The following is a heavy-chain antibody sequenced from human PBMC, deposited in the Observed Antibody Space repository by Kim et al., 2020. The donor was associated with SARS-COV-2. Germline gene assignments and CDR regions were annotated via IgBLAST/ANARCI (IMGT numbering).Heavy chain of an antibody. J-gene: IGHJ4*02. CDR3: AREPFNVYSSSWFPSSRYFDY. Sequence: GGSLRLSCAASGFTFSDYYMSWIRQAPGKGLEWVSYISSSGSTIYYADSVKGRFTISRDNAKNSLYLQMNSLRAEDTAVYYCAREPFNVYSSSWFPSSRYFDYWGQGTLVTVSS. V-gene: IGHV3-11*01. CDR1: GFTFSDYY. D-gene: IGHD6-13*01. CDR2: ISSSGSTI.